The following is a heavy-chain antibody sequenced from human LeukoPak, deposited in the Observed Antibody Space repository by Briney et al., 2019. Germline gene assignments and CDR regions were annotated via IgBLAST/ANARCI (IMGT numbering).Heavy chain of an antibody. CDR2: IKSDGRST. CDR3: ARAYNSHFDY. V-gene: IGHV3-74*01. J-gene: IGHJ4*02. Sequence: AGGSPRLSCAASGFTFSSYWMHWFRQAPGKGLVCVSRIKSDGRSTSYADSVKGRFTISRDDAKNTPYLQMNSLRAEDTAVYYCARAYNSHFDYWGQGALVTVSS. CDR1: GFTFSSYW. D-gene: IGHD1-1*01.